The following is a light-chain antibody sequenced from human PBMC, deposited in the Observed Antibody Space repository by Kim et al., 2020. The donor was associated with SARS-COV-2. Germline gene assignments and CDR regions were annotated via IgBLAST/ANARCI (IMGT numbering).Light chain of an antibody. Sequence: NCKSSQSVLYSSNNKNYLAWYQQKPGQPPKLLIYWASTRESGVPDRFSGSGSGTDFTLTISSLQAEDVAVYYCQQFYSTPLTFGGGTKVEIK. V-gene: IGKV4-1*01. CDR2: WAS. CDR1: QSVLYSSNNKNY. CDR3: QQFYSTPLT. J-gene: IGKJ4*01.